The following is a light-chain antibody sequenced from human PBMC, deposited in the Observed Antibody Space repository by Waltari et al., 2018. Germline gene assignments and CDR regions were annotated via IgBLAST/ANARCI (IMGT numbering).Light chain of an antibody. J-gene: IGKJ1*01. CDR2: GAS. Sequence: EIVLTQSPGTLSLSPGERATLSCRASQRVSSSYLAWYQQKPGQAPRLLIYGASSRATGIPDRVSGSGSGTDFTLTISRLEPEDFAVYYCQQYGSSRWTFGQGTKVEIK. CDR1: QRVSSSY. CDR3: QQYGSSRWT. V-gene: IGKV3-20*01.